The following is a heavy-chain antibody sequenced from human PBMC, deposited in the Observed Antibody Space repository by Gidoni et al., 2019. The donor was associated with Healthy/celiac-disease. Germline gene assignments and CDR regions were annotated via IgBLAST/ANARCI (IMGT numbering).Heavy chain of an antibody. CDR3: ARDSAGPPYYYGMDV. D-gene: IGHD3-10*01. CDR2: IYYSGST. CDR1: GGSISSYY. V-gene: IGHV4-59*01. J-gene: IGHJ6*02. Sequence: QVQLQESGPGLVKPSETLSLTCTVSGGSISSYYWSWIRQPPGKGLEWIGYIYYSGSTNYNPSLKSRVTISVDTSKNQFSLKLSSVTAADTAVYYCARDSAGPPYYYGMDVWGQGTTVTVSS.